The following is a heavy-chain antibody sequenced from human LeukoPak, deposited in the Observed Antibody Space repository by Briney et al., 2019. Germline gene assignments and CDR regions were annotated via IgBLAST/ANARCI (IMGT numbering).Heavy chain of an antibody. CDR1: GFTFTSSA. D-gene: IGHD3-9*01. V-gene: IGHV1-58*02. CDR2: IVVGSGNT. CDR3: AAATGYDILTGYYDYYGMDV. Sequence: ASVKVSCRASGFTFTSSAMQWVRQARGQRLEWIGWIVVGSGNTNYAQKFQERVTITRDMSTSTAYMELSSLRSEDTAVYYCAAATGYDILTGYYDYYGMDVWGQGTTVTVSS. J-gene: IGHJ6*02.